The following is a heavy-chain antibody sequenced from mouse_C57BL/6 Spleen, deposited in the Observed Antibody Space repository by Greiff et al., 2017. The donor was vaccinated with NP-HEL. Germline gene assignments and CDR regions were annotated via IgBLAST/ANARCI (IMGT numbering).Heavy chain of an antibody. CDR1: GYTFTSYW. CDR2: IDPSDSYT. Sequence: QVHVKQPGAELVMPGASVKLSCKASGYTFTSYWMHWVKQRPGQGLEWIGEIDPSDSYTNYNQKFKGKSTLTVDKSSSTAYMQLSSLTSEDSAVYYCAREGLGYWGQGTTLTVSS. D-gene: IGHD2-13*01. J-gene: IGHJ2*01. CDR3: AREGLGY. V-gene: IGHV1-69*01.